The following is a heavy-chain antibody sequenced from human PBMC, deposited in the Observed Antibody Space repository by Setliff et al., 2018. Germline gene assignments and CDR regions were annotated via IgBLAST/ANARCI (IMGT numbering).Heavy chain of an antibody. V-gene: IGHV4-38-2*02. CDR1: GHSISSGYY. Sequence: PSETLSLTCAVSGHSISSGYYWGWIRQPPGKGLEWIRNIYHSGSTYYNPSLKSRVTISVDTSKNQFSLKLSSVTAADTAVYYCARDPLTTNRRRAFDIWGQGTMVTVSS. CDR2: IYHSGST. CDR3: ARDPLTTNRRRAFDI. J-gene: IGHJ3*02. D-gene: IGHD4-17*01.